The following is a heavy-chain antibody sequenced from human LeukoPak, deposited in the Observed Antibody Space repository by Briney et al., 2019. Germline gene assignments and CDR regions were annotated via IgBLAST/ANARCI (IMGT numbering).Heavy chain of an antibody. Sequence: SETLSPTCIVSGNSITSDFWSWIRQSPGKRLEWIGYINYSGRSEYDPSLKSRVTISVDRSRKRVSLKMRSVTAADTAVYYCARLDCLSDECYNYWAVGALVTVSS. CDR2: INYSGRS. CDR1: GNSITSDF. V-gene: IGHV4-59*08. J-gene: IGHJ4*02. D-gene: IGHD2-21*01. CDR3: ARLDCLSDECYNY.